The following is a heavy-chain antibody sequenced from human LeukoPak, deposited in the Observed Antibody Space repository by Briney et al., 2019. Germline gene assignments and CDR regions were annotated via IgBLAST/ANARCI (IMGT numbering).Heavy chain of an antibody. CDR2: MNPNSGNT. Sequence: GASVKVSCKASGYTFTSYDIHWVRQATGQGLEWMGWMNPNSGNTGYAQKFQGRVTMTRNTSISTAYMELSSLRSEDTAVYYCARGNYDFWRSQKNMLGMDVWGQGTTVTVSS. D-gene: IGHD3-3*01. CDR1: GYTFTSYD. J-gene: IGHJ6*02. V-gene: IGHV1-8*01. CDR3: ARGNYDFWRSQKNMLGMDV.